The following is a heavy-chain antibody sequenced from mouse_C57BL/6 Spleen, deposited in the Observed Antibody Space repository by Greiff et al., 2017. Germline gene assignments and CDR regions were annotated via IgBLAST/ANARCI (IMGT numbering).Heavy chain of an antibody. D-gene: IGHD1-1*01. J-gene: IGHJ3*01. Sequence: QVQLKQSGAELVRPVASVTLSCKASGYTFTDYEMHWVKQTPVHGLEWIGAIDPETGGTAYNQKFKGKAILTADKSSSTAYMELRSLTSEDSAVYYCTRSRYGSSSWFAYWGQGTLVTVSA. CDR2: IDPETGGT. V-gene: IGHV1-15*01. CDR1: GYTFTDYE. CDR3: TRSRYGSSSWFAY.